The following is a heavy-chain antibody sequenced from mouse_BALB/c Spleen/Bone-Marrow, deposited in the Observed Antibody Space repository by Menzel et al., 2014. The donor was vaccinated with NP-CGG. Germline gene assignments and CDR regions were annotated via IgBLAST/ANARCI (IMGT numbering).Heavy chain of an antibody. V-gene: IGHV14-3*02. CDR1: GFNIKDTY. D-gene: IGHD1-1*01. CDR2: IDPANGNT. Sequence: DVKLQESGAELVKPGASVKLSCTASGFNIKDTYMHWGKERPEQGLEWIGRIDPANGNTKYDPKFQGKATITADTSSNTAYLQLSSLTSEDTAVYYCVYGRDWYFDVWGAGTTVTVSS. CDR3: VYGRDWYFDV. J-gene: IGHJ1*01.